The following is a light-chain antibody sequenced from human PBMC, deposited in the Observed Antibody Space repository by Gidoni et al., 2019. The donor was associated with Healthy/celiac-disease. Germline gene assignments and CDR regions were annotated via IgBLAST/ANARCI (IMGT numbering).Light chain of an antibody. CDR1: QSISSY. Sequence: DIQMTQSPSSLSASVGDRVTITCRASQSISSYLNWYQKKPGKAPKLLIYAASSLQSGVPSRFSGSGSGTDFTLTISSLQPEDVATYYCQQSYSTPRTFGGGTKVEIK. CDR3: QQSYSTPRT. V-gene: IGKV1-39*01. CDR2: AAS. J-gene: IGKJ4*01.